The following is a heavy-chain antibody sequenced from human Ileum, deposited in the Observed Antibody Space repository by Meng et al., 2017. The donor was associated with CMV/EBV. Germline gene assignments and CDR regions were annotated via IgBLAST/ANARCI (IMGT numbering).Heavy chain of an antibody. CDR1: GFTCSSYG. J-gene: IGHJ4*02. V-gene: IGHV3-23*01. CDR3: AKHIGPHYYFDY. Sequence: SCAASGFTCSSYGMSWVRQAPGKGLEWVSAVSGNGGISYYADSVKGRFTISRDNSNNTLYLQMSSLSPEDTAVYYYAKHIGPHYYFDYWGLGILVTVSS. CDR2: VSGNGGIS.